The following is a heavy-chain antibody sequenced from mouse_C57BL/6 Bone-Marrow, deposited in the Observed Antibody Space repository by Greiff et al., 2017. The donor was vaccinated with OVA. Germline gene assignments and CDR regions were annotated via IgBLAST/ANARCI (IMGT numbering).Heavy chain of an antibody. CDR1: GYTFTSYW. CDR2: IDPSDSET. Sequence: VQLQQPGAELVRPGSSVKLSCKASGYTFTSYWMHWVKQRPIQGLEWIGNIDPSDSETHYNQKFKDKATLTVDKSSSTAYMQLSSLTSEDSAVYYCARAYYSKRWYFDVWGTGTTVTVSS. D-gene: IGHD2-5*01. J-gene: IGHJ1*03. CDR3: ARAYYSKRWYFDV. V-gene: IGHV1-52*01.